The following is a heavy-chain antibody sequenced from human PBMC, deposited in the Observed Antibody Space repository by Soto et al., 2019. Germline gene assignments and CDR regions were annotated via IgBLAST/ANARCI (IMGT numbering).Heavy chain of an antibody. CDR3: VRDGSKSLRDWFDP. Sequence: ETLSLTCNVSGGSISKFYWAWIRKTAGNGLEWMGRVYATGTTDYNPSLRSRVAMSVDISKKTFSLRLRSVTGADSGVYYCVRDGSKSLRDWFDPWGQAILVTFSS. J-gene: IGHJ5*02. CDR2: VYATGTT. V-gene: IGHV4-4*07. CDR1: GGSISKFY.